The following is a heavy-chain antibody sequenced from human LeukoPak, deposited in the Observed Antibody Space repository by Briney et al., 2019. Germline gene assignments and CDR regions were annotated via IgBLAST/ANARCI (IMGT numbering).Heavy chain of an antibody. CDR1: GFTFSSYG. CDR3: AKDGWDIVVVPAAALASPPDY. J-gene: IGHJ4*02. CDR2: IRYDGSNK. D-gene: IGHD2-2*01. V-gene: IGHV3-30*02. Sequence: GGSLRLSCAASGFTFSSYGMHWVRQAPGKGLEWVAFIRYDGSNKYYADSVKGRFTISRDNSKNTLYLQMNSLRAEDTAVYYCAKDGWDIVVVPAAALASPPDYWGQGTLVTVSS.